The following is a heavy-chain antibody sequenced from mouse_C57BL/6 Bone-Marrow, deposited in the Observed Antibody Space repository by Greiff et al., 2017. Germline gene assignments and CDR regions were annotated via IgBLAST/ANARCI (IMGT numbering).Heavy chain of an antibody. Sequence: VKLVESGAELVRPGASVKMSCKASGYTFTDYYMNWVKQRPGQGLEWIGWIDPGSGVTNYTSKFQGKATITVDTSSSTAYLQLSNLTSEDSAVYYCATLDYLFAYWGQGTLVTVSA. CDR3: ATLDYLFAY. D-gene: IGHD2-4*01. V-gene: IGHV1-77*01. CDR2: IDPGSGVT. CDR1: GYTFTDYY. J-gene: IGHJ3*01.